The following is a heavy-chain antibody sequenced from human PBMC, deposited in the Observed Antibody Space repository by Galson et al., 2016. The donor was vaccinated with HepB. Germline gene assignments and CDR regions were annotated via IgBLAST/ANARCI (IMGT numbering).Heavy chain of an antibody. J-gene: IGHJ4*02. D-gene: IGHD3-3*01. V-gene: IGHV1-2*04. Sequence: SCKASGYTFTGYYIHWVRQAPGQGLEWMGWINPNSGDTHYAQKSQGWVTMTRDTSITTAYMELSRLRSDGTAVYYCARESHYDGYYPDFDYWGQGTRVTVSS. CDR3: ARESHYDGYYPDFDY. CDR2: INPNSGDT. CDR1: GYTFTGYY.